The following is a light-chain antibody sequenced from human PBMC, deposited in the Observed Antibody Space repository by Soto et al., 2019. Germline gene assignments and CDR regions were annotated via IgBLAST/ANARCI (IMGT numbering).Light chain of an antibody. V-gene: IGKV3-15*01. Sequence: EIVMTHSPATLSVSPGERATLSCMASQSVRNNLAWYQQKPGQAPSLLIYGASTRATGIPARFSGSGSGTDFTLTINSLQSDDFALYYCQQYSDWPPVTFGGGTKVDIK. J-gene: IGKJ4*01. CDR3: QQYSDWPPVT. CDR1: QSVRNN. CDR2: GAS.